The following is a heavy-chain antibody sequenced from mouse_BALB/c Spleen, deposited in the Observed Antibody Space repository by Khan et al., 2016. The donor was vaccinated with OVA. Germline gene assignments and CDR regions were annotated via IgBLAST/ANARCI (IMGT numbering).Heavy chain of an antibody. D-gene: IGHD1-3*01. CDR2: IWAGGST. J-gene: IGHJ2*01. V-gene: IGHV2-9*02. CDR1: GFSLTSYG. Sequence: QVQLQESGPGLVAPSQSLSITCTVSGFSLTSYGVHWVRQPPGKGLEWLGVIWAGGSTNYNSALMSSLSISKDNSKSQVFVKMNSLQTDDTAIYDCDGLEDIWGKGTTLTVAS. CDR3: DGLEDI.